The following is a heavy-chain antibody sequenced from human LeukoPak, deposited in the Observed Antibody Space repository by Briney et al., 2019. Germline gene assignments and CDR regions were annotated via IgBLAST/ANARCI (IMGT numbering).Heavy chain of an antibody. CDR1: GGSISSYY. CDR3: ARGLSSSSWYVY. CDR2: IYYSGST. J-gene: IGHJ4*02. D-gene: IGHD6-13*01. Sequence: KTSETLSLTCTVSGGSISSYYWSWIRQPPGKGLEWIGYIYYSGSTNYNPSLKSRVTISVDTSKNQFSLKLSSVTAADTAVYYCARGLSSSSWYVYWGQGTLVTVSS. V-gene: IGHV4-59*01.